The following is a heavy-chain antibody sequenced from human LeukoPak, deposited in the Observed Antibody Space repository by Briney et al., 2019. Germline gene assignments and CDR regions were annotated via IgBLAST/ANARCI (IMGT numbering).Heavy chain of an antibody. CDR3: AKDGGGYSYGLNWFDP. V-gene: IGHV3-23*01. Sequence: GGSLRPSCAASGFTFSSYAMSWVRQAPGKGLEWVSAISGSGGSTYYADSVKGRFTISRDNSKNTLYLQMNSLRAEDTAVYYCAKDGGGYSYGLNWFDPWGQGTLVTVSS. J-gene: IGHJ5*02. D-gene: IGHD5-18*01. CDR1: GFTFSSYA. CDR2: ISGSGGST.